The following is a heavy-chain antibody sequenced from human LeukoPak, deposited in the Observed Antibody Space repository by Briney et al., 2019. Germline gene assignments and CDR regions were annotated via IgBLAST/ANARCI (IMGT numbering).Heavy chain of an antibody. J-gene: IGHJ4*02. Sequence: PGGSLRLSCAASGFTFSSYAMGWVRQAPGKGLEWVSAISGSGGSTYYADTVKGRFTISRDNSKNTLYLQMNSLRAEDTAVYYCAKELTYYYDSSGYLVWGQGTLVTVSS. D-gene: IGHD3-22*01. CDR2: ISGSGGST. CDR1: GFTFSSYA. CDR3: AKELTYYYDSSGYLV. V-gene: IGHV3-23*01.